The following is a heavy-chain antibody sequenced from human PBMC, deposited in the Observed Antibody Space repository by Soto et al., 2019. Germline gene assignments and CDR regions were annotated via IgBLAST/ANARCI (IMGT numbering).Heavy chain of an antibody. J-gene: IGHJ6*02. CDR2: IYHSGST. CDR1: GGSISRSNW. CDR3: ARGGYYGSGSYYPGGYYYGMAV. D-gene: IGHD3-10*01. V-gene: IGHV4-4*02. Sequence: PSETLSLTCAVLGGSISRSNWLSWVRQPPGKGLEWIGEIYHSGSTNYNPSLKSRVTISVDKSKNQFSLKLGSVTAADTAVYYFARGGYYGSGSYYPGGYYYGMAVWAQGTTVAVSS.